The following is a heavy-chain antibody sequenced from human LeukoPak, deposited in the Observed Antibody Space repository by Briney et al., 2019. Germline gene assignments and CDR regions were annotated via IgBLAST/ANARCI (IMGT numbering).Heavy chain of an antibody. CDR1: GASIRSSSYY. CDR3: ASTLTYYYGSGSYYIDC. Sequence: SSETLSLTCTVSGASIRSSSYYWGWIRQPPGRGLEWIGSIFYSGSTYYNPSIKSRVTISVDTSKNQFSLKLRSVTAADTAVYYCASTLTYYYGSGSYYIDCWGQGTLVTASS. V-gene: IGHV4-39*01. J-gene: IGHJ4*02. CDR2: IFYSGST. D-gene: IGHD3-10*01.